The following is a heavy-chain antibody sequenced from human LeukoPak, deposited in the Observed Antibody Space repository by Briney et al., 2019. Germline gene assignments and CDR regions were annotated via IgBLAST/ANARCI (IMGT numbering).Heavy chain of an antibody. V-gene: IGHV5-51*01. J-gene: IGHJ5*02. CDR3: VSQWRQQLVGYWFDP. Sequence: GESLKISCKGSGYSFTSYWIGWVRQMPGKGLEWMGIIYPGDSDTRYSPSFQGQVTISADKSISTAYLQWSSLKASDTAMYYCVSQWRQQLVGYWFDPWGQGTLVTVSS. D-gene: IGHD6-13*01. CDR1: GYSFTSYW. CDR2: IYPGDSDT.